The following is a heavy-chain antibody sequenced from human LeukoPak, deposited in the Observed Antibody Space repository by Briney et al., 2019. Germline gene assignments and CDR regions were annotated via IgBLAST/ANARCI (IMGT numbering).Heavy chain of an antibody. CDR1: GYIFTDFY. J-gene: IGHJ5*02. Sequence: SVQVSCKASGYIFTDFYIHWVRRPGGQGLDWIGRINPYNGGTNFVQRFQGRVSMTRETSVPAAYVHLTGLRSDHTDVYLCPRGLLPMSNWFDPWGLGTVVTVSS. D-gene: IGHD2-15*01. V-gene: IGHV1-2*05. CDR2: INPYNGGT. CDR3: PRGLLPMSNWFDP.